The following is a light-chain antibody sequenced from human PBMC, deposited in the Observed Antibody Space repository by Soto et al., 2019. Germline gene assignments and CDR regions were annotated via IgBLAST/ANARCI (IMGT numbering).Light chain of an antibody. CDR2: AAS. J-gene: IGKJ5*01. CDR1: PGIINY. V-gene: IGKV1-27*01. CDR3: QKYNSAPLP. Sequence: DIQMTQSPSSLSASVGDRVTITCRASPGIINYLAWYQQKPGKVPKLLIYAASTLQSGVPSRFSGSGSGTEFTLTISSLQPEDVATDYCQKYNSAPLPFGQGTRLEIK.